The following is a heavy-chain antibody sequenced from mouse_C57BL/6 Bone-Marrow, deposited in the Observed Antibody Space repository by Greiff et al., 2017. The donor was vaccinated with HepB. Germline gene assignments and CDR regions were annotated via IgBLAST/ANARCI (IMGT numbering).Heavy chain of an antibody. Sequence: QVQLKQPGAELVKPGASVKLSCKASGYTFTSYWMHWVKQRPGQGLEWIGMIHPNSGSTNYNEKFKSKATLTVDKSSSTAYMQLSSLTSEDSAVYYCARGDYGISYDAMDYWGERTSVTISS. CDR1: GYTFTSYW. J-gene: IGHJ4*01. D-gene: IGHD1-1*01. CDR2: IHPNSGST. V-gene: IGHV1-64*01. CDR3: ARGDYGISYDAMDY.